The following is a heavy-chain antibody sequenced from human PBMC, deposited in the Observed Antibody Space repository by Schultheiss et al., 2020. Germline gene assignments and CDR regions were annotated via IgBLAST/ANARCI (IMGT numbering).Heavy chain of an antibody. V-gene: IGHV4-61*02. Sequence: LRLSCTVSGGSISSGSYYWSWIRQPAGKGLEWIGRIYTSGSTNYNPSLKSRVTISVDTSKNQFSLKLSSVTAADTAVYYCAREGRYYDSSGYHDTYAFDIWGQGTMVTVSS. CDR3: AREGRYYDSSGYHDTYAFDI. CDR2: IYTSGST. D-gene: IGHD3-22*01. CDR1: GGSISSGSYY. J-gene: IGHJ3*02.